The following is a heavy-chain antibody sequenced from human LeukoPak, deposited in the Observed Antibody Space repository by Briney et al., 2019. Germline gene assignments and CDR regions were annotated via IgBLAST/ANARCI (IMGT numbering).Heavy chain of an antibody. CDR3: GRGADYYDSSGYYY. Sequence: AASVKVSCKASGYTFTSYDINWVRQATGQGLEWMGWMNPNSGNTGYAQKFQGRVTMTRDTSISTAYMELSSLRSEDTAVYYCGRGADYYDSSGYYYWGQGTLVTVSS. CDR2: MNPNSGNT. D-gene: IGHD3-22*01. J-gene: IGHJ4*02. CDR1: GYTFTSYD. V-gene: IGHV1-8*01.